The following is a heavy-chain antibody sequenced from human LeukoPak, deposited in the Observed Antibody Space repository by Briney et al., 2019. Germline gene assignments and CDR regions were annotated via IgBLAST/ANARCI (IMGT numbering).Heavy chain of an antibody. D-gene: IGHD1-26*01. Sequence: PSQTLSLTCTVSGGSISSSSYYWGWIRQPPGKGLEWIGSIYYSGSTYYNPSLKSRVTISVDTSKNQFSLKLSSVTAADTAVYYCARTTGVWELTPFDYWGQGTLVTVSS. J-gene: IGHJ4*02. CDR2: IYYSGST. CDR3: ARTTGVWELTPFDY. CDR1: GGSISSSSYY. V-gene: IGHV4-39*07.